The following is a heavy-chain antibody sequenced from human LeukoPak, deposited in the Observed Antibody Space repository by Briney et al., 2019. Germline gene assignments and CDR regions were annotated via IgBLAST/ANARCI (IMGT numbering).Heavy chain of an antibody. CDR3: ATHYDDSREAFDV. CDR2: ISGSGEDS. J-gene: IGHJ3*01. Sequence: GGSLRLSCAASGFTFSNFAMNWVRQTPGKGLEWVSGISGSGEDSNHADSVTGRFIISRENSKNTLYLQMNSLRADDTAVYYCATHYDDSREAFDVWGQGTVVTVSS. D-gene: IGHD3-3*01. CDR1: GFTFSNFA. V-gene: IGHV3-23*01.